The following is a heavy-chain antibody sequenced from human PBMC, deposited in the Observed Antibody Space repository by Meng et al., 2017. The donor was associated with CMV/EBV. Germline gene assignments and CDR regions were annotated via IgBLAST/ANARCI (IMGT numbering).Heavy chain of an antibody. V-gene: IGHV3-7*03. D-gene: IGHD2-8*01. CDR3: ARAGYCANGVCYIDLAAHPEPLDY. Sequence: SWGRQAPGKGREWVANIPQDGSEKYYVDSVKGRFTIYRDNAKNSLYLQMNSLRTEDTIVYYCARAGYCANGVCYIDLAAHPEPLDYWGQGTLVTVSS. CDR2: IPQDGSEK. J-gene: IGHJ4*02.